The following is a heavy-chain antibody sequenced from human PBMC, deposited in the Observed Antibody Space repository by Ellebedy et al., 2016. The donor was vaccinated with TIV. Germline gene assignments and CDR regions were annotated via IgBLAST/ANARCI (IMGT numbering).Heavy chain of an antibody. CDR1: GFSFISYS. J-gene: IGHJ5*01. CDR2: ISSGSGTI. D-gene: IGHD3-22*01. V-gene: IGHV3-48*02. CDR3: ARGTFSSGSNWFDS. Sequence: GGSLRLXXAASGFSFISYSMNWVSQAPGQGLEGVSYISSGSGTIYYTDAVRGRFTISRDNAKNSLYLQMNSLRNEDTAVYYCARGTFSSGSNWFDSWGQGTLVTVSS.